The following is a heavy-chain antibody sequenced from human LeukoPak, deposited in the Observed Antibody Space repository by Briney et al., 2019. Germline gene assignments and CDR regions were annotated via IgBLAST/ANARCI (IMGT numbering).Heavy chain of an antibody. V-gene: IGHV5-51*01. J-gene: IGHJ4*02. Sequence: GESLKISCKGSGYSFTSYWIGWVRQMPGKGLEWVGIIYPGDSDTRYSPSFQGQVTISADKSISTAYLQWSSLKASDTAMYYCARTPDDYVWGSYFGYWGQGTLVTVSS. CDR3: ARTPDDYVWGSYFGY. CDR2: IYPGDSDT. CDR1: GYSFTSYW. D-gene: IGHD3-16*01.